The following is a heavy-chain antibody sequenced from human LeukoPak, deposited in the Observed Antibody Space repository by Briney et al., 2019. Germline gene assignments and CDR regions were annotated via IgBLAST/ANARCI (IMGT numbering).Heavy chain of an antibody. CDR2: IYSGGNT. Sequence: PGGSLRLSCAASGFPISTNYMSWVRQAPGKGPEVVSIIYSGGNTFYADSVKGRFTISRDSSKNTLFLQMISLSAEDTAVYYCARAHITMIRGVSYYFYGMDVWGQGTTVTVSS. D-gene: IGHD3-10*01. V-gene: IGHV3-53*01. CDR3: ARAHITMIRGVSYYFYGMDV. J-gene: IGHJ6*02. CDR1: GFPISTNY.